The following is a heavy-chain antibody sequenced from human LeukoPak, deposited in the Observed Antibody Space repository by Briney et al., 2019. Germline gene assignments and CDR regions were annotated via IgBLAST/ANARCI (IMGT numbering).Heavy chain of an antibody. D-gene: IGHD6-19*01. Sequence: ASVKVSCKASGYTFTSYDINWVRQATGQGLEWMGWMNPNSGNTGYAQKFQGRVTMTRNTSISTAYMELRSLRSDDTAVYYCARHRAVADLTFDYWGQGTLVTVSS. J-gene: IGHJ4*02. CDR3: ARHRAVADLTFDY. V-gene: IGHV1-8*01. CDR1: GYTFTSYD. CDR2: MNPNSGNT.